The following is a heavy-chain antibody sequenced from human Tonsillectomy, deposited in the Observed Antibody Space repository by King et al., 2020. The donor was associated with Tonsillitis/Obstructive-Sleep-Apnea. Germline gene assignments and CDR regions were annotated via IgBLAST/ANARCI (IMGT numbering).Heavy chain of an antibody. V-gene: IGHV3-30*04. CDR2: ISYDGSNK. J-gene: IGHJ6*02. D-gene: IGHD3-3*01. CDR1: GFTFSSYA. CDR3: ARELWSGYSDYYGMDV. Sequence: QLVQSGGGVVQPGRSLRLSCAASGFTFSSYAMHWVRQAPGKGLEWVAVISYDGSNKYYADSVKGRFTISRDNSKNTLYLQMNSLRAEDTAVYYCARELWSGYSDYYGMDVCGQGTTVTVSS.